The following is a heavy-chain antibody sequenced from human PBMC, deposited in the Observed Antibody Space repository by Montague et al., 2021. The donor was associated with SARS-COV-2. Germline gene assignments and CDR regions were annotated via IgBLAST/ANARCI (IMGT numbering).Heavy chain of an antibody. J-gene: IGHJ4*02. V-gene: IGHV3-20*01. Sequence: FLRLSCAVSGFTFDDYGMSWVRQVPGKGLEWVSGISRSGDRTAYGDSVKGRFSISRDNAKNTPYLQMNSLRVEDTAFYHCSRGGGMIRGVVDFWGQGILVSVSS. CDR1: GFTFDDYG. CDR2: ISRSGDRT. D-gene: IGHD3-10*01. CDR3: SRGGGMIRGVVDF.